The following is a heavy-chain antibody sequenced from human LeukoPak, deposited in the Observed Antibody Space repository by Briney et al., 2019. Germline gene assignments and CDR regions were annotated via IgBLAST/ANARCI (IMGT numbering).Heavy chain of an antibody. J-gene: IGHJ1*01. D-gene: IGHD3-22*01. CDR1: GYTFSGYY. Sequence: ASVKVSCKASGYTFSGYYLHWVRQAPGQGPEWMGWINPNSGGTNSAQKFQGRVTMTRDTSIITAYMELSRLRSDDTAVYFCARGYYDSSDYEYFQHWGQGTLVTVSS. V-gene: IGHV1-2*02. CDR3: ARGYYDSSDYEYFQH. CDR2: INPNSGGT.